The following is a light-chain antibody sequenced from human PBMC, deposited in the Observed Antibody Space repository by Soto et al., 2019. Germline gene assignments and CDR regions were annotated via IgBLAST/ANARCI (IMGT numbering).Light chain of an antibody. Sequence: EIVLTQSPDTLSLSPGERATLSCRASKSFSRSYLAWYQQKPGQAPRLLIYDASNRASGAPARFSGSGSETDFTLTISSLEPEDFAVYYCQQRSDAVTFGQGTRLEI. CDR3: QQRSDAVT. CDR2: DAS. V-gene: IGKV3-11*01. CDR1: KSFSRSY. J-gene: IGKJ5*01.